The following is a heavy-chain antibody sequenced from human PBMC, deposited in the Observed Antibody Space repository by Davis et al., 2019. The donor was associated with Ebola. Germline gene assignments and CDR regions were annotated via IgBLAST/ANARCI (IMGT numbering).Heavy chain of an antibody. CDR3: ARGGIVVVPERHRKYDFWSGPKTYGMDV. Sequence: PGGSLRLSCAASGFTFSSYWMHWVRQAPGKGLVWVSRINSDGSSTSYADSVKGRFTISRDNAKNTLYLQMNSPRAEDTAVYYCARGGIVVVPERHRKYDFWSGPKTYGMDVWGQGTTVTVSS. J-gene: IGHJ6*02. CDR2: INSDGSST. CDR1: GFTFSSYW. D-gene: IGHD3-3*01. V-gene: IGHV3-74*01.